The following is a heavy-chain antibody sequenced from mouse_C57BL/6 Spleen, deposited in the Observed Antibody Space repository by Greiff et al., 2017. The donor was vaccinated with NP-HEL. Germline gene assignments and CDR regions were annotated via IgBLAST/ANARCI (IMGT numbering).Heavy chain of an antibody. D-gene: IGHD2-4*01. J-gene: IGHJ3*01. CDR2: IYPGDGDT. CDR1: GYAFSSSW. V-gene: IGHV1-82*01. Sequence: QVQLQQSGPELVKPGASVKISCKASGYAFSSSWMNWVKQRPGKGLEWIGRIYPGDGDTNYNGKFKGKATLTADKSSSTAYMQLSSLTSEDSAVYFCAKWSDDYDGTWFAYWGQGTLVTVSA. CDR3: AKWSDDYDGTWFAY.